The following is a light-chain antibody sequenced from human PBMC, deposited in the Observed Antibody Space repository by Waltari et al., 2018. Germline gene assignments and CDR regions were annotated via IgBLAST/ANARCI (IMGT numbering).Light chain of an antibody. CDR1: SSNIGNNY. J-gene: IGLJ2*01. CDR2: NNN. V-gene: IGLV1-47*01. Sequence: VIISCSGSSSNIGNNYVYWYQQFPGTTPKFLVNNNNHRPSGVPDRFSASKSGTSASLAISGLRSEDEADYYCAAWDDSLSGMLFGGGTKLTVL. CDR3: AAWDDSLSGML.